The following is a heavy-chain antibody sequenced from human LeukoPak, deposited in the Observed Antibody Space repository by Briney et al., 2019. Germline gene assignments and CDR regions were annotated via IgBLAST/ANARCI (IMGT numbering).Heavy chain of an antibody. CDR3: GRDTYYYDINGYYGTDY. CDR2: ISSSGSTI. Sequence: GGSLRLSCAASGFTFSDYYMSWIRQAPGKGLEWVSYISSSGSTIYYADSVKGRFTISRDNAKNSLYLQMNSLRAQDTAVYYSGRDTYYYDINGYYGTDYWGQGTPVTVSS. CDR1: GFTFSDYY. D-gene: IGHD3-22*01. J-gene: IGHJ4*01. V-gene: IGHV3-11*01.